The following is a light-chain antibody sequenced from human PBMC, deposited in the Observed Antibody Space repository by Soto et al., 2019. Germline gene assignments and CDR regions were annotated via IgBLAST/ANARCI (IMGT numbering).Light chain of an antibody. J-gene: IGLJ2*01. Sequence: QSVLTQPPSASGTRGQRVNISCSGSSSKIGSNYVYWYRQFPGTAPKLLIQRNNQRPSGVPARFSGSKSGTSASLAISGLRSEDEADYYCGGWDDSLSGPVFGGGTKLTVL. CDR1: SSKIGSNY. CDR2: RNN. V-gene: IGLV1-47*01. CDR3: GGWDDSLSGPV.